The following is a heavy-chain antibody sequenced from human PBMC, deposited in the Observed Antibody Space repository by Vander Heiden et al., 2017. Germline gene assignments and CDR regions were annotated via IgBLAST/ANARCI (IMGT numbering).Heavy chain of an antibody. J-gene: IGHJ4*02. CDR2: ISYDGSNK. Sequence: QVQLVESGGGVVQPGRSLRLSCAASGFTFSSYGMHWVRQAPGKGLEWVAVISYDGSNKYYADSVKGRFTISRDNSKNTLYLQMNSLRAEDTAVYYCAKDFNSGWYYFDYWGQGTLVTVSS. CDR3: AKDFNSGWYYFDY. CDR1: GFTFSSYG. V-gene: IGHV3-30*18. D-gene: IGHD6-19*01.